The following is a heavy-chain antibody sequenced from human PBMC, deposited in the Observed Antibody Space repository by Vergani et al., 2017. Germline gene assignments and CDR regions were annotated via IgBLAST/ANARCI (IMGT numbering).Heavy chain of an antibody. D-gene: IGHD3-22*01. Sequence: EVQLVESGGGLIHPGGSLRLSCEGSGFSFSGYWMHWVRQSPEKGLVWVSRIKSDGSITNYADSVKGRFTISRDNAKNTLYLQMNSLRPEDTAVYFCTKGSVYYHDSAGHNYDPYTGFDLWGQGTLVTVSS. CDR3: TKGSVYYHDSAGHNYDPYTGFDL. V-gene: IGHV3-74*01. J-gene: IGHJ3*01. CDR2: IKSDGSIT. CDR1: GFSFSGYW.